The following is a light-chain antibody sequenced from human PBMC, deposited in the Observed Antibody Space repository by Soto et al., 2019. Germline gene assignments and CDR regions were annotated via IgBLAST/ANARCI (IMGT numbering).Light chain of an antibody. CDR2: EVN. CDR3: SSYTSSSTLGV. Sequence: QSALTQPASVSGSPGQSITISCTGISSDVGGYNYVSWYQQHPGKAPKLMIYEVNNRPSGVSNRFSGSKSGSTASLTISGLQAEDEADYYCSSYTSSSTLGVFGTGTKVTVL. J-gene: IGLJ1*01. CDR1: SSDVGGYNY. V-gene: IGLV2-14*01.